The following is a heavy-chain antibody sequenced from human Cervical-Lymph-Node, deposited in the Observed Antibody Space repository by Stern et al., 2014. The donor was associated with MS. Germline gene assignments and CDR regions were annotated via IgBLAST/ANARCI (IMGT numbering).Heavy chain of an antibody. CDR2: INSDGRST. J-gene: IGHJ4*02. V-gene: IGHV3-74*01. CDR3: AKDLTVTTDCIDY. D-gene: IGHD4-17*01. Sequence: EVQLVESGGGLGQPGGSLRLSCVASGFRFSSYWMHWVRHTPGQGLEWVSRINSDGRSTSYADSVMGRFTISRDNAKNTLYLQMNSLRVEDTAVYYCAKDLTVTTDCIDYWGQGTLVTVSS. CDR1: GFRFSSYW.